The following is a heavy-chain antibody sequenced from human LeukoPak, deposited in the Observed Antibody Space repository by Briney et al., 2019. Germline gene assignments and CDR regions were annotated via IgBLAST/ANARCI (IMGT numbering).Heavy chain of an antibody. D-gene: IGHD1-26*01. Sequence: SETLSLTCTVAGDSISSSSCYWSWIRQPPGKGLEWIGEINHSGSTNYNPSLKSRVTMSVDTSKNQFSLKLSSVTAADTAVYYCARDRGSYSLNWFDPWGQGTLVTVSS. CDR2: INHSGST. CDR3: ARDRGSYSLNWFDP. V-gene: IGHV4-39*07. CDR1: GDSISSSSCY. J-gene: IGHJ5*02.